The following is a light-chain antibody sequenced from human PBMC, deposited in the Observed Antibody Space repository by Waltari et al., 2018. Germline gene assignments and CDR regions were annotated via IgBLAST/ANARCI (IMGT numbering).Light chain of an antibody. CDR1: GEYSAYA. J-gene: IGLJ3*02. CDR2: VNSAGSH. CDR3: QTWGMNIQV. Sequence: QLVLTQSPSASASLGASVKLTCTLTGEYSAYAIAWHQQQPEKGPRYLMNVNSAGSHDKADGIPERLSGASAGAERYLSISRLQSDDEADYFCQTWGMNIQVFGGGTRLTVL. V-gene: IGLV4-69*01.